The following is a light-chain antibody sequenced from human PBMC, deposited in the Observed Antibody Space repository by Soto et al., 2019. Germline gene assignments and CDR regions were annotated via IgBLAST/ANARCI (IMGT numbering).Light chain of an antibody. CDR2: GNS. Sequence: QAVVTQPPSVSGAPGQRVTISCTGSSSNIGAGYDVHWYQQLPGTAPKLLIYGNSNRPSGVPDRFSGSKSGTSASLAITGLQAEDEADYYCQSYDSSLFLFGGGTKVTVL. V-gene: IGLV1-40*01. CDR3: QSYDSSLFL. J-gene: IGLJ2*01. CDR1: SSNIGAGYD.